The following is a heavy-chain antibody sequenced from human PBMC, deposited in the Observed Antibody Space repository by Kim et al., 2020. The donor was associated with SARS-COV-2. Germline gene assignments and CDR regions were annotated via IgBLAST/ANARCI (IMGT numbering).Heavy chain of an antibody. D-gene: IGHD3-22*01. J-gene: IGHJ4*02. CDR2: IYYSGST. Sequence: SETLSLTCTVSGGSISSGGYYWSWIRQHPGKGLEWIGYIYYSGSTYYNPPLKSRVTISVDTSKNQFSLKLSSVTAADTAVYYCARAPIVVVITHFDYWGQGTLVTVSS. V-gene: IGHV4-31*03. CDR3: ARAPIVVVITHFDY. CDR1: GGSISSGGYY.